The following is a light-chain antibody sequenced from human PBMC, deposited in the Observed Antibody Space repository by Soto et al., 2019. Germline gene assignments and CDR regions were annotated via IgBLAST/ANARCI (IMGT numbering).Light chain of an antibody. V-gene: IGKV3-15*01. Sequence: EIVMTQSPATLSVSPGEIATLSCSASQSVSSNLAWYQQKPGQAPRLLIYGASTRATGITARFSGSGSGTDFTLTITPLEPEDFAVYYCQQYNNWPWTFGQGTKVDIK. CDR1: QSVSSN. J-gene: IGKJ1*01. CDR2: GAS. CDR3: QQYNNWPWT.